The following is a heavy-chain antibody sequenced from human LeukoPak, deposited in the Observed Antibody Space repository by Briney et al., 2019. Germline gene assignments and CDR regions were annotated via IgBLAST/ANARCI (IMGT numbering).Heavy chain of an antibody. CDR1: GGSTSSGDYY. V-gene: IGHV4-30-4*02. CDR2: IYYSGST. D-gene: IGHD2-2*03. Sequence: SETLSLTCTVSGGSTSSGDYYWSWILQPPGKGLEWIGYIYYSGSTYYNPSLKSRVTISVDTSKNQFSLKLSSVTAADTAVYYCARVVGYCSSTSCLNWFDPWGQGTLVTVSS. J-gene: IGHJ5*02. CDR3: ARVVGYCSSTSCLNWFDP.